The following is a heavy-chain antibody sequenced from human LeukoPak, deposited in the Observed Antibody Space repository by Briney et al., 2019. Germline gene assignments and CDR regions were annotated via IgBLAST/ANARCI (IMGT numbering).Heavy chain of an antibody. CDR3: ARGEYSSSSGVY. J-gene: IGHJ4*02. CDR1: GYTFTGYY. V-gene: IGHV1-8*02. D-gene: IGHD6-6*01. Sequence: ASVKVSCKASGYTFTGYYMHWVRQAPGQGLEWMGWMNPNSGNTGYAQKFQGRVTMTRNTSISTAYMELSSLRSEDTAVYYCARGEYSSSSGVYWGQGTLVTVSS. CDR2: MNPNSGNT.